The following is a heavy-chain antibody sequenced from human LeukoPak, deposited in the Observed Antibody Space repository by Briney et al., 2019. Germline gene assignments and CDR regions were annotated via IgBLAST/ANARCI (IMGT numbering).Heavy chain of an antibody. D-gene: IGHD2-2*01. CDR2: IRYDGSNK. CDR3: AIDRVPAAIKTTYYMDV. Sequence: GGSLRLSCAASGFTFSSYGMHWVRQAPGKGLEWVAFIRYDGSNKYYADSVKGRFTISRDNSKNTLYLQMNSLRAEDTAVYYCAIDRVPAAIKTTYYMDVWGKGTTVTVSS. CDR1: GFTFSSYG. J-gene: IGHJ6*03. V-gene: IGHV3-30*02.